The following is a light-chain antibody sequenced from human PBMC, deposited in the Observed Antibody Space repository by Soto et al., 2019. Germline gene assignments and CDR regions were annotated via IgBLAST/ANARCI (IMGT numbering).Light chain of an antibody. CDR2: EVS. Sequence: QSALTQPASVSGSPGQSITISCTGTSRGVGGYNYVSWHQQHPGKAPKVIITEVSNRPSGVSNRFSGSKSGNTASLTISGLQAEDEADYYCSSYISSSTFVVFGGGTKLTVL. CDR1: SRGVGGYNY. J-gene: IGLJ2*01. V-gene: IGLV2-14*01. CDR3: SSYISSSTFVV.